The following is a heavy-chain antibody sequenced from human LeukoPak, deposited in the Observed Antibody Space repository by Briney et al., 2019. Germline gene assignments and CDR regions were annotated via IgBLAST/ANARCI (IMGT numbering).Heavy chain of an antibody. CDR2: ILPIFGTA. CDR3: ARAADSSGYYAGNYFDY. V-gene: IGHV1-69*05. CDR1: GGTLSSYA. D-gene: IGHD3-22*01. J-gene: IGHJ4*02. Sequence: SVKVSCKASGGTLSSYAISWVRQAPGQGLEWMGGILPIFGTANYAQKFQGRVTITTDESTSTAYMELSSLRSEDTAVYYCARAADSSGYYAGNYFDYWGQGTLVTVSS.